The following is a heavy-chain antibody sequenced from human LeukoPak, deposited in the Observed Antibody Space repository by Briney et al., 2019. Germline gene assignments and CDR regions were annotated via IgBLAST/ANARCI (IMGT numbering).Heavy chain of an antibody. V-gene: IGHV3-48*02. CDR2: ITGSSSTI. Sequence: TGGSLRLSCAASGLTFSPYSMNWVRQAPGKGLEWISYITGSSSTIYYADSVKGRFTISRDNAKNLLYLQMNSLRDEDTAVYYCASSNGALDIWGQGTMVTVSS. CDR1: GLTFSPYS. D-gene: IGHD2-8*01. J-gene: IGHJ3*02. CDR3: ASSNGALDI.